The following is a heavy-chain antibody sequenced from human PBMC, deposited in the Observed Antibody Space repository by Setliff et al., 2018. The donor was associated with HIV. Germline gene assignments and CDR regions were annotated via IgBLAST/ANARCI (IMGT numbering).Heavy chain of an antibody. Sequence: ASVKVSCKASGFTFTSYGISWVRQAPGQGLEWMGWISAYNGNTNYAQKLQGRVTMTTDTSTSTAYMELRSLRSDDTAVYYCARDVLLWFGELLTNNYYYYGMDVWGQGTTVTVSS. J-gene: IGHJ6*02. D-gene: IGHD3-10*01. V-gene: IGHV1-18*01. CDR2: ISAYNGNT. CDR3: ARDVLLWFGELLTNNYYYYGMDV. CDR1: GFTFTSYG.